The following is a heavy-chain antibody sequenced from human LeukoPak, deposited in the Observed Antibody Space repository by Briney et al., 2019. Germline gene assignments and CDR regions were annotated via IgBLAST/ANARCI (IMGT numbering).Heavy chain of an antibody. CDR1: GFTFNNYG. V-gene: IGHV3-23*01. CDR3: AKEIGRGPQWLTSVMDV. D-gene: IGHD6-19*01. J-gene: IGHJ6*02. CDR2: ISGSGDST. Sequence: GGSLRLSCAASGFTFNNYGLTWVRQAPGQGLEWVSSISGSGDSTYYADSVKGRFTISRDNSKNTLYLQMNSLRAEDTAVYYCAKEIGRGPQWLTSVMDVWGQGTTVTVSS.